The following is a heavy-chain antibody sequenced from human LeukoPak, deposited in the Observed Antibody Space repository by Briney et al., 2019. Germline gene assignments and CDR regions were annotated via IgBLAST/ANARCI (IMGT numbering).Heavy chain of an antibody. CDR2: MNPNSGST. V-gene: IGHV1-8*01. Sequence: ASVKVSCKASGYTFTSYDINRVRQATGQGLEWMGWMNPNSGSTGYAQKFQGRVTMTRNTSISTAYMELSSLRSEDTAVYYCARGQYYDILTGYYYYYYGMDVWGQGTTVTVSS. D-gene: IGHD3-9*01. CDR3: ARGQYYDILTGYYYYYYGMDV. J-gene: IGHJ6*02. CDR1: GYTFTSYD.